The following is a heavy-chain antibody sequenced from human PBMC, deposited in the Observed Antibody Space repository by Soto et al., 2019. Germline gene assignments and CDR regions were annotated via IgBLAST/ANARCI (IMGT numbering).Heavy chain of an antibody. V-gene: IGHV1-69*12. CDR1: GGTFSSYA. CDR2: IIPIFGTA. Sequence: QVQLVQSGAEVKKPGSSVKVSCKASGGTFSSYAISWVRQAPGQGLEWMGGIIPIFGTANYAQKFQGRVTITADESTSTAYMELSSLRSEDTAVYYCARAPLDYYDSSGYYYRYFDLWGRGTLVTVSS. CDR3: ARAPLDYYDSSGYYYRYFDL. J-gene: IGHJ2*01. D-gene: IGHD3-22*01.